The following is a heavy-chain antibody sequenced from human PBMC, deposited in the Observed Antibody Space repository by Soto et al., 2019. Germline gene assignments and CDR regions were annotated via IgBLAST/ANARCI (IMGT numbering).Heavy chain of an antibody. J-gene: IGHJ5*01. CDR3: AKEGQAHCSGGTCFSGWFDS. CDR2: TSYDGSKK. D-gene: IGHD2-15*01. Sequence: QVQLVESGGGVVQPGKSLRLSCVASGFTFRSYAMHWVRQAPGQGLEWVAFTSYDGSKKDYAESVKGRFTVSRGNFENILYREMNSLRPEDTAVYYCAKEGQAHCSGGTCFSGWFDSWGHGTQVTVSS. CDR1: GFTFRSYA. V-gene: IGHV3-30*18.